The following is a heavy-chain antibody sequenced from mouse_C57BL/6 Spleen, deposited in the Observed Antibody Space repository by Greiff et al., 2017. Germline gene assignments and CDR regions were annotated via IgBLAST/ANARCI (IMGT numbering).Heavy chain of an antibody. CDR2: IHPNSGST. J-gene: IGHJ4*01. CDR1: GYTFTSYW. Sequence: QVQLQQPGAELVKPGASVKLSCKASGYTFTSYWLHWVKQRPGQGLEWIGMIHPNSGSTNYNEKFKSKATLTVDKSSSTAYMQLSSLTSEDTAVYYCASREPYYAMDYWGQGTSVTVSS. CDR3: ASREPYYAMDY. V-gene: IGHV1-64*01. D-gene: IGHD3-3*01.